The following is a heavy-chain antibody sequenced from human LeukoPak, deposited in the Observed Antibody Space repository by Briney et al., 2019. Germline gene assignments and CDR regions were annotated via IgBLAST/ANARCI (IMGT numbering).Heavy chain of an antibody. D-gene: IGHD5-18*01. J-gene: IGHJ5*02. Sequence: GGSLRLSCAASGFTFSSYAMHWVRQAPGKGLEWVAVISYDGSNKHYADSVKGRFTISRDNSKNTLYLQMNSLRAEDTAVYYCARETAMVPDHWGQGTLVTVSS. CDR3: ARETAMVPDH. V-gene: IGHV3-30-3*01. CDR1: GFTFSSYA. CDR2: ISYDGSNK.